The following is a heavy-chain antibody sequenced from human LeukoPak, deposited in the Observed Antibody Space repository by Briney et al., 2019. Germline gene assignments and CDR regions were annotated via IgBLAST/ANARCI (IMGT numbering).Heavy chain of an antibody. CDR3: MRGPPWGY. J-gene: IGHJ4*02. CDR2: IKSKTDGGTS. V-gene: IGHV3-15*01. CDR1: GFTFSDAW. Sequence: PGGSLRLSCAASGFTFSDAWMNWVRQAPGKGLEWVGRIKSKTDGGTSDYAAPVKGRFTISRDDSKNTLYVQMNSLKTEDTAVYHCMRGPPWGYWGQGTLVTVSS. D-gene: IGHD7-27*01.